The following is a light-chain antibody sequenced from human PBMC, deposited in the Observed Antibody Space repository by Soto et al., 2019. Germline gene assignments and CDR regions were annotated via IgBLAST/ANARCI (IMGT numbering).Light chain of an antibody. V-gene: IGKV1-12*01. Sequence: DIQMTQSPCSVSASVGDRVTITCRASQDIFNYLAWYQQKPGKAPKLLIYAASSLQNGVPSRFSGSGSGTDFTLTISSLQPEDFATYYCQQYDNYKPLTFGGGTRLEIK. CDR3: QQYDNYKPLT. CDR2: AAS. J-gene: IGKJ5*01. CDR1: QDIFNY.